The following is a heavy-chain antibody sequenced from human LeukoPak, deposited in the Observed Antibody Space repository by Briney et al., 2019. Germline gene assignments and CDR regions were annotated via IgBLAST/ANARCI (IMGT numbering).Heavy chain of an antibody. J-gene: IGHJ4*02. Sequence: PSETLSLTCTVSGGSISSYYWSWIRQPPGKGLEWIGYIHYTGSTNYNPSLKSRVTISVDKSKNQFSLKLSSVTAADTAVYYCARDRRELLWVEVDYWGQGTLVTVSS. CDR3: ARDRRELLWVEVDY. CDR2: IHYTGST. CDR1: GGSISSYY. V-gene: IGHV4-59*12. D-gene: IGHD1-26*01.